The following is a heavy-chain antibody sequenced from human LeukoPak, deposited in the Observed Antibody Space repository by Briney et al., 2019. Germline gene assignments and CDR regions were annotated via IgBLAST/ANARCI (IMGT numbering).Heavy chain of an antibody. J-gene: IGHJ4*02. D-gene: IGHD5-18*01. Sequence: GGSLRLSCAASGFTFSSYSMNWVRQAPGKGLEWVSSISSSSSYIYYADSVKGRFTISRDNAKNSLYLQMNSLRAEDTAVYYCARAERGYSYGYYLDYWGQGTLVTVSS. CDR3: ARAERGYSYGYYLDY. CDR2: ISSSSSYI. V-gene: IGHV3-21*01. CDR1: GFTFSSYS.